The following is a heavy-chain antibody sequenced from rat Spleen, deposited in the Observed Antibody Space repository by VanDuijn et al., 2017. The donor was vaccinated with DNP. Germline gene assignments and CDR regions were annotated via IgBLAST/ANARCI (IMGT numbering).Heavy chain of an antibody. CDR1: GFSFNDYW. J-gene: IGHJ2*01. V-gene: IGHV4-2*01. D-gene: IGHD1-11*01. CDR2: INKDSNTI. Sequence: EVKLVESGGGLVQPGRSLKLSCVASGFSFNDYWMGWVRQAPGKGLEWIGQINKDSNTINYTPSLEDKFTISRDNAQNTLYLQMSKLGSEDTAIYYWAKGPNYGGWSDYFDYWGQGVMVTVSS. CDR3: AKGPNYGGWSDYFDY.